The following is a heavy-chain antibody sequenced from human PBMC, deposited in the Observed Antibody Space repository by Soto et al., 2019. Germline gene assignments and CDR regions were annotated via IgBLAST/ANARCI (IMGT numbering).Heavy chain of an antibody. J-gene: IGHJ4*02. CDR3: AIRASYYDSSGYFDY. CDR1: GFTFSTYA. V-gene: IGHV3-74*01. CDR2: ISSDGSST. Sequence: GGSLRLSCSASGFTFSTYAMHWVRQAPGKGLEYVSGISSDGSSTSYADSVKGRFTISRDNAKNTLYLQMNSLRAEDTAVYYCAIRASYYDSSGYFDYWGQGTLVTVSS. D-gene: IGHD3-22*01.